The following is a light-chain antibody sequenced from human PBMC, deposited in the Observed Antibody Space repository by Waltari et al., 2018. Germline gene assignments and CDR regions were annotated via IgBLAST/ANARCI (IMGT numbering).Light chain of an antibody. CDR3: SSYRKSSTAGGV. CDR2: DVT. Sequence: QSALTQPASVSVSPGQSITLSCTGTSSDLGCYNSFSWYQQHPGKAPKLMIYDVTNRASGVSSRFTGSKSGNTASLTISGLQTDDEADYYCSSYRKSSTAGGVFGTGTKVTVL. J-gene: IGLJ1*01. V-gene: IGLV2-14*03. CDR1: SSDLGCYNS.